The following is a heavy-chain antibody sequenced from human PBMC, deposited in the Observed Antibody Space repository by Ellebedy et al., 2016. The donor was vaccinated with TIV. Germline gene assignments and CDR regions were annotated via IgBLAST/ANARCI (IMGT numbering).Heavy chain of an antibody. V-gene: IGHV1-46*01. Sequence: ASVKVSCXASGYTFTSYYLHLVRQAPGQRLEWMGIINPSDGDTRYAQKFQGRVTMTRDTSTSRVYMELSSLRSDDAAVYYCARMPRIAARYPYEYWGQGTLVTVSS. CDR2: INPSDGDT. CDR3: ARMPRIAARYPYEY. D-gene: IGHD6-6*01. J-gene: IGHJ4*02. CDR1: GYTFTSYY.